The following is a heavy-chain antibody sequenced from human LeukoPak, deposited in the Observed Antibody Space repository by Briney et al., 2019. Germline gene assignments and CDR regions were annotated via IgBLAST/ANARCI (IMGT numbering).Heavy chain of an antibody. V-gene: IGHV4-4*07. D-gene: IGHD5-18*01. CDR2: MYTSGST. J-gene: IGHJ6*03. Sequence: SETLSLTCTVSGGSISSYYWSWIRQPAGKGLQWIGRMYTSGSTNYNPSLKSRVTISVDTSKNQFSLKLSSVTAADTAVYYCARLRRAAMVKRYYYYMDVWGKGTTVTISS. CDR3: ARLRRAAMVKRYYYYMDV. CDR1: GGSISSYY.